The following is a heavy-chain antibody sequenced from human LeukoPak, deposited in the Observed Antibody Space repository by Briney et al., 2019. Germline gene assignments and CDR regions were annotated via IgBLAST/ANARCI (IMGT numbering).Heavy chain of an antibody. CDR3: AKLPREYCSSTSCPNWFDT. D-gene: IGHD2-2*01. V-gene: IGHV3-23*01. CDR1: GFTFSTYA. CDR2: LSASGGTT. Sequence: GGSLRLSCSASGFTFSTYAMTWVRQAPGKGLEWVSALSASGGTTYYADSVKGRFTTSRDNSENTLYLQMNSLRAEDTAVYYCAKLPREYCSSTSCPNWFDTWGQGTLVTVS. J-gene: IGHJ5*02.